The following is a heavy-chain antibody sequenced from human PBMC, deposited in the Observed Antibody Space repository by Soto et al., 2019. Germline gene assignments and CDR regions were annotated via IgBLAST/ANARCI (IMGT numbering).Heavy chain of an antibody. CDR3: AKDSPLKHWNDGNYYYGMDV. Sequence: LRLSCAASGFTFSSYAMSWVRQAPGKGLEWVSAISGSGGSTYYADSVKGRFTISRDNSKNALYLQMNSLRAEDTAVYYCAKDSPLKHWNDGNYYYGMDVWGQGTTVTVSS. V-gene: IGHV3-23*01. D-gene: IGHD1-1*01. J-gene: IGHJ6*02. CDR1: GFTFSSYA. CDR2: ISGSGGST.